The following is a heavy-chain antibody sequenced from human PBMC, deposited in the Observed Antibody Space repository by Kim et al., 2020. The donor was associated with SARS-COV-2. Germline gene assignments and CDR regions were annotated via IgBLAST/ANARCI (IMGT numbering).Heavy chain of an antibody. Sequence: YAQKFQGRVTITADESTSTAYMELSSLRSEDTAVYYCARDLRVEGEGMDVWGQGTTVTVSS. D-gene: IGHD1-26*01. V-gene: IGHV1-69*01. CDR3: ARDLRVEGEGMDV. J-gene: IGHJ6*02.